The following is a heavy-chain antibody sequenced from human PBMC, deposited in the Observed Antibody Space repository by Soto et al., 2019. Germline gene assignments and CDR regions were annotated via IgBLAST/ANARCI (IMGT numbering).Heavy chain of an antibody. CDR1: AGYISSGYYY. J-gene: IGHJ4*02. Sequence: SETLSLTCTVSAGYISSGYYYWSWIRQPPGKGLEWIGHIYYSGTTFYNPSLKSRVTISVDASKNQFSLKLTSVTATDTAIYYCASRQQQVALVDYWGQGTLVTVSS. CDR2: IYYSGTT. D-gene: IGHD6-13*01. CDR3: ASRQQQVALVDY. V-gene: IGHV4-30-4*01.